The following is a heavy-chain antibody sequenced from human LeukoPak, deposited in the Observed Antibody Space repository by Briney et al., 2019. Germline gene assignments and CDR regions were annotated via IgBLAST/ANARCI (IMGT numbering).Heavy chain of an antibody. V-gene: IGHV1-18*01. J-gene: IGHJ4*02. Sequence: ASVKVSCKASGYTFTSYGISWVRQAPGQGLEWMGWISAYNGNTNYAQRLQGRVTMTTDTSTSTAYMELRSLRSDDTAVYYCARGIAVAGILPRYLDYWGQGTLVTVSS. CDR3: ARGIAVAGILPRYLDY. CDR1: GYTFTSYG. CDR2: ISAYNGNT. D-gene: IGHD6-19*01.